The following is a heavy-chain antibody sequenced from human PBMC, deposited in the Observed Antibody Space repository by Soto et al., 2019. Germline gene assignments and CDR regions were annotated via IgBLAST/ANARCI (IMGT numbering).Heavy chain of an antibody. CDR1: GYPFTSYH. D-gene: IGHD3-3*01. CDR3: ARGREISFGYNWFDP. V-gene: IGHV1-46*01. Sequence: QVQLVQSGAEMRKPGASLQLSCQTSGYPFTSYHVHWVRQAPGQGLERLGVINPTEGRTRYSQKFQDRVNMTRDTSTSTVYMELSSLRSEDTAIYFCARGREISFGYNWFDPWGQGTLVTVSS. CDR2: INPTEGRT. J-gene: IGHJ5*02.